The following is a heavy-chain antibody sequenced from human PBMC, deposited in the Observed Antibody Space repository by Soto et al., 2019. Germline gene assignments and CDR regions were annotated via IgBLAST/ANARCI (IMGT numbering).Heavy chain of an antibody. D-gene: IGHD6-19*01. Sequence: SETLSLTCIASGGSISSRSYYWGWIRQPRGKGLGWMEKIYYSGSTYCHRSLKSRFTISVGTSKSQFSLKLSSVTAADTAVYYCASCSSGWPSGGWFGPWGQGTLVSVSS. CDR3: ASCSSGWPSGGWFGP. CDR1: GGSISSRSYY. V-gene: IGHV4-39*01. J-gene: IGHJ5*01. CDR2: IYYSGST.